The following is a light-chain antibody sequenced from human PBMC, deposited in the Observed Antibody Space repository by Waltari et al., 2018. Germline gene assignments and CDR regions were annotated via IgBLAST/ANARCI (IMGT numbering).Light chain of an antibody. Sequence: DIQMTQSPSSLSASVGDRVTITCRASQGISNYLAWYQQKPGKVPQLLIYAASTLQSGFPSRFSGSGSGTEFTLTISSLQPEDVATYYCQKYNSGLRTFGQGTKVEIK. CDR1: QGISNY. CDR2: AAS. V-gene: IGKV1-27*01. J-gene: IGKJ1*01. CDR3: QKYNSGLRT.